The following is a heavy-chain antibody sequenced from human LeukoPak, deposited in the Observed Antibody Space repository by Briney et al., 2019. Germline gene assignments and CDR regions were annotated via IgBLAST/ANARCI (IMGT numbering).Heavy chain of an antibody. CDR3: ARDRRGIAARWFDP. CDR2: INPNSGGT. CDR1: GYTFTGYY. D-gene: IGHD6-6*01. J-gene: IGHJ5*02. Sequence: GASVKVSCKASGYTFTGYYMHWVRQAPGQGLEWMGWINPNSGGTNYAQKFQGRVTMTRDTSISTAYMELSRLRSDDTAVYYCARDRRGIAARWFDPWGQGTLVTVPS. V-gene: IGHV1-2*02.